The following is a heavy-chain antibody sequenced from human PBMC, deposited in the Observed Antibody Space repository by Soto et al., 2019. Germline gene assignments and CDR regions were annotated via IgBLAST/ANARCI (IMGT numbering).Heavy chain of an antibody. V-gene: IGHV1-69*01. CDR3: AAESAYGGNPLAFLY. CDR1: ADTFSSYA. Sequence: QVQLVQAGGEVKRPGSSVRDSCKASADTFSSYAISWVRQAPGQGLDWMGGIIPFFNTPNYAQKFQGRVTITADESTSTAYMDLSSLRSEDTAMYYCAAESAYGGNPLAFLYWGQGTLVTVSS. J-gene: IGHJ4*02. D-gene: IGHD2-21*01. CDR2: IIPFFNTP.